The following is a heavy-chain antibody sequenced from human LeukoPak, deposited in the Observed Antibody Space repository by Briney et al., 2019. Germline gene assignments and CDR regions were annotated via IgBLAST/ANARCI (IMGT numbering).Heavy chain of an antibody. CDR1: GFTFDDYG. CDR2: INWNGGST. D-gene: IGHD1-26*01. J-gene: IGHJ4*02. CDR3: ARDGGEWELDY. Sequence: PGGSLRLSCAASGFTFDDYGMSWVRQAPGKGLEWVSGINWNGGSTDYADSVKGRFTISRDNAKNSLYLQMNSLRAEDTAVYYCARDGGEWELDYWGQGTLVTVSS. V-gene: IGHV3-20*04.